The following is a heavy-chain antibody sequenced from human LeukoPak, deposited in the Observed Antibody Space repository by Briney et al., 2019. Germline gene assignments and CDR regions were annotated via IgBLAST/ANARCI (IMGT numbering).Heavy chain of an antibody. CDR2: ISSSSRYI. CDR1: GFTFSSYS. V-gene: IGHV3-21*01. Sequence: PGGSLRLSCAASGFTFSSYSMNWVRQAPGKGLEWVSSISSSSRYIYYADSVKGRFTISRDNAKNSLYLQMNSLRAEDTAVYYCARDGGCWEGCGIDGWGQGTTVTVSS. J-gene: IGHJ6*02. D-gene: IGHD1-26*01. CDR3: ARDGGCWEGCGIDG.